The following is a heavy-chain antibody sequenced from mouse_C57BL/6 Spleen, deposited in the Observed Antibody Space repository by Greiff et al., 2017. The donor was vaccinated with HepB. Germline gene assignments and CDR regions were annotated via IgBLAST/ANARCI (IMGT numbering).Heavy chain of an antibody. D-gene: IGHD2-5*01. CDR2: INPNNGGT. Sequence: EVQLQQSGPELVKPGASVKISCKASGYMFTDYYMNWVKQSHGKSLEWIGDINPNNGGTSYNQKFKGKATLTVDKSSSTAYMELRSLTSEDSAVYYCARGNYSNFDWYFDVWGTGTTVTVSS. CDR3: ARGNYSNFDWYFDV. V-gene: IGHV1-26*01. CDR1: GYMFTDYY. J-gene: IGHJ1*03.